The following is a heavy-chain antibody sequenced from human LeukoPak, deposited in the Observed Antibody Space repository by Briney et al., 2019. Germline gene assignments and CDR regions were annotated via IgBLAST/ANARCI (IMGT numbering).Heavy chain of an antibody. CDR1: GFTLSSYE. V-gene: IGHV3-21*04. J-gene: IGHJ4*02. CDR2: IGYGGSDT. CDR3: ARDRGTMVRGVIDY. D-gene: IGHD3-10*01. Sequence: GGSLRLSCTVSGFTLSSYEMTWFRQAPGKGLEWVSSIGYGGSDTHYADSVKGRFTISRDNAKNSLYLQMNSLRAEDTALYYCARDRGTMVRGVIDYWGQGTLVTVSS.